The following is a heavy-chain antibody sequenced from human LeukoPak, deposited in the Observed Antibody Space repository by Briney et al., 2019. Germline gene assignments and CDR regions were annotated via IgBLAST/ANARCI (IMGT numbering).Heavy chain of an antibody. CDR2: LSNSGNT. CDR1: GGSLSSRSHY. D-gene: IGHD1-1*01. J-gene: IGHJ4*02. V-gene: IGHV4-39*01. Sequence: SETLSLTCTVSGGSLSSRSHYWGWISHPPGQGLEWIGSLSNSGNTYYNPSLKSRVTISVDTSKNEFSLKLSSVTAADTAVYYCVRWTAGTTEDSWGRGTLVTVSS. CDR3: VRWTAGTTEDS.